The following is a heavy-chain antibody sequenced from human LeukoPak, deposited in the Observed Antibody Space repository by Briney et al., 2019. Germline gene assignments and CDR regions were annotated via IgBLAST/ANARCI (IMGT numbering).Heavy chain of an antibody. Sequence: PGGSLRLSCAASGFTFSIYWMTWVRQASGKGLEWVANINPDGSAKAYVDSVKGRFTISRDNAKKSLFLEMNSLRVEDTAIYYCAYRNNFESWGQGALVTVSS. CDR1: GFTFSIYW. D-gene: IGHD1-14*01. V-gene: IGHV3-7*05. CDR3: AYRNNFES. J-gene: IGHJ5*01. CDR2: INPDGSAK.